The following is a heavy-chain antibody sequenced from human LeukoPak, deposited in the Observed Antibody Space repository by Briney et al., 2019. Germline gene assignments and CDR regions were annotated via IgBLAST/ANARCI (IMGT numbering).Heavy chain of an antibody. J-gene: IGHJ4*02. CDR2: IVRSST. Sequence: AGGSLRLSCAASGFTVRDYHMSWIRQAPGKGLELVSAIVRSSTHHADSVKGRFTIPRDNFKNTLNLQMNSLRAEDSAIYYCTRDEPGSSWFNWGQGTLVTVSS. D-gene: IGHD6-19*01. CDR3: TRDEPGSSWFN. V-gene: IGHV3-23*01. CDR1: GFTVRDYH.